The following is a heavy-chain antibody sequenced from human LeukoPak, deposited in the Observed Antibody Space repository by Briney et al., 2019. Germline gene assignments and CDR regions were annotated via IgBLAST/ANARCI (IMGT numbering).Heavy chain of an antibody. V-gene: IGHV4-39*07. CDR2: IYYSGST. CDR3: ARGGVAARLGWFDP. J-gene: IGHJ5*02. D-gene: IGHD6-6*01. Sequence: ASETLSLTCTVSGGSTSSSSYYWGWIRQPPGKGLEWIGSIYYSGSTYYNPSLKSRVTISVDTSKNQFSLKLSSVTAADTAVYYCARGGVAARLGWFDPWGQGTLVTVSS. CDR1: GGSTSSSSYY.